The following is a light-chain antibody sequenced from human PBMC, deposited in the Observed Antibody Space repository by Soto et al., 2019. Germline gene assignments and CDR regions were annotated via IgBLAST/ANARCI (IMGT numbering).Light chain of an antibody. Sequence: EIVLTQSPGTLSLSPGERATLSCRASQSVSSSQLAWYQQKPGQAPRLLIYGASTRATGVPDRFSGSGSGTHFTLTITRLEPEDFAIYICQNYNLSFGPGTKVDIK. CDR1: QSVSSSQ. J-gene: IGKJ3*01. V-gene: IGKV3-20*01. CDR2: GAS. CDR3: QNYNLS.